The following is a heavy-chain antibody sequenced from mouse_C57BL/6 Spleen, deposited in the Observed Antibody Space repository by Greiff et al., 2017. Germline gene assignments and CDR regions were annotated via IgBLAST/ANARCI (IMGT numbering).Heavy chain of an antibody. D-gene: IGHD2-4*01. J-gene: IGHJ3*01. CDR3: ARDYDYPVLPFSY. CDR2: FNPSSGYT. CDR1: GYTFTSYW. Sequence: VQVVESGAELAKPGASVTLSCKASGYTFTSYWMHWVKQRHGKGLEWIGYFNPSSGYTKYNQKFKDKATLTADKSSIIAYMQLSSLSYEDSSVYYCARDYDYPVLPFSYWGQGTLVTVSS. V-gene: IGHV1-7*01.